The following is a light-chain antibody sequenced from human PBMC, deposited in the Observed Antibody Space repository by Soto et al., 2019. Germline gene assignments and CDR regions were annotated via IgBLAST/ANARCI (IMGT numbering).Light chain of an antibody. V-gene: IGKV1-39*01. CDR2: AAS. J-gene: IGKJ3*01. CDR3: QQSYSTPQFT. Sequence: DIQMTQCPSSLSASVGGRVTITCRASQSISSYLNWYQQKPGKAPKLLIYAASSLQSGVPSRFSGSGSGTDFTLTISSLQPEDFATYYCQQSYSTPQFTFGPGTKVDIK. CDR1: QSISSY.